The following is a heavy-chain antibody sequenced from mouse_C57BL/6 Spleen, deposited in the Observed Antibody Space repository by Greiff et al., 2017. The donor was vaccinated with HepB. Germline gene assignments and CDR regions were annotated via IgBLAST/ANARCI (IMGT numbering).Heavy chain of an antibody. CDR1: GYAFSSSW. V-gene: IGHV1-82*01. CDR3: GRVPPSTTGRYFDY. CDR2: IYPGDGDT. Sequence: VKLQESGPELVKPGASVKISCKASGYAFSSSWMNWVKQRPGKGLEWIGRIYPGDGDTNYNGKYKGKATLTADKSSSTAYMQLSSLTHGDSAGYFCGRVPPSTTGRYFDYWGQGTTLTVSS. J-gene: IGHJ2*01. D-gene: IGHD1-1*01.